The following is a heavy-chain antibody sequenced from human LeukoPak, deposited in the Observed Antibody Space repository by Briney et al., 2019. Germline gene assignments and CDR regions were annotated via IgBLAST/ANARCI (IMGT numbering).Heavy chain of an antibody. CDR1: GGTFSSYA. CDR2: IIPILGIA. CDR3: ARGSSLDYGDYKGMDV. D-gene: IGHD4-17*01. J-gene: IGHJ6*02. Sequence: SVKVSCNASGGTFSSYAISWVRQAPGQGLEWMGRIIPILGIANYAQKFQGRVTITADKSTSTAYMELSSLRSEDTAVYYCARGSSLDYGDYKGMDVWGQGTTVTVSS. V-gene: IGHV1-69*04.